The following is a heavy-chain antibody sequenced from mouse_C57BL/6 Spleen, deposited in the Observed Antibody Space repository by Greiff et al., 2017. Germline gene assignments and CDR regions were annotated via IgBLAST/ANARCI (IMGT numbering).Heavy chain of an antibody. D-gene: IGHD2-3*01. Sequence: VQRVESGEGLVKPGGSLKLSCAASGFTFSSYAMSWVRQTPEKRLEWVAYLSSGGDYIYYADTVKGRFTISRDNARNTLYLQMSSLKSEDTAMYYCTRDRDGYSDYWGQGTTLTVSS. CDR1: GFTFSSYA. CDR3: TRDRDGYSDY. V-gene: IGHV5-9-1*02. CDR2: LSSGGDYI. J-gene: IGHJ2*01.